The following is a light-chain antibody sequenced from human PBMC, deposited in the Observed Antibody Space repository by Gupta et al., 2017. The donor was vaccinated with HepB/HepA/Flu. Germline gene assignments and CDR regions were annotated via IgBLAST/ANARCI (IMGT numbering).Light chain of an antibody. CDR2: DAS. J-gene: IGKJ4*01. Sequence: DIQMTQSPSSLSASVGDRVTITCQASQDISNRLSWYQQRPGRAPKLLIYDASNLETGVPSRFSGSGSGTDFTFTISSLQPEDIATYYCQQYDNLPRSLTFGGGTKVEIK. V-gene: IGKV1-33*01. CDR3: QQYDNLPRSLT. CDR1: QDISNR.